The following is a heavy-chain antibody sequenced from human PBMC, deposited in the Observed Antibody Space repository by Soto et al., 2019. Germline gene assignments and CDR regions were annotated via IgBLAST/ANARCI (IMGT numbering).Heavy chain of an antibody. CDR2: IYPGDSDT. Sequence: PGEARKISCKGSGYSFTSYWIGWGRQMPGKGLEWMGIIYPGDSDTRYSLSFEGQVPISTDKSISTVYLQWSSLNASDTAMYYWARAAPILTGYYTYYYGMDVWGQGTTVTVSS. D-gene: IGHD3-9*01. CDR3: ARAAPILTGYYTYYYGMDV. CDR1: GYSFTSYW. V-gene: IGHV5-51*01. J-gene: IGHJ6*02.